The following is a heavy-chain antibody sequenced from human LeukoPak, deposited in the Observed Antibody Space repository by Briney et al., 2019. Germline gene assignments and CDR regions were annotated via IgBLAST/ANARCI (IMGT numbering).Heavy chain of an antibody. CDR1: GFSFSNHW. Sequence: GGSLRLSCAASGFSFSNHWMAWVRQAPGQGLEWVANINKDGSETYYVDSVKGRFTISRDNAKNSLHLQMNSLRAEDTAVYYCARVLSGNAYDAMDVWGQGTTVSVSS. V-gene: IGHV3-7*01. CDR3: ARVLSGNAYDAMDV. J-gene: IGHJ6*02. CDR2: INKDGSET. D-gene: IGHD3-10*01.